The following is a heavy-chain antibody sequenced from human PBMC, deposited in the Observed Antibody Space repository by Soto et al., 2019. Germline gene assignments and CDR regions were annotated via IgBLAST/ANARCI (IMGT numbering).Heavy chain of an antibody. Sequence: SDTLSLTCSVSGLAISRGYYWSWVRQPPGKGLEWIGSIYPSVSSYHNPSLATRLRLSIDTSKNQFTLNLTSVTAADTALYFCAREKVGTTFFDNWGQGIQVTVSS. V-gene: IGHV4-38-2*02. CDR1: GLAISRGYY. D-gene: IGHD1-1*01. CDR3: AREKVGTTFFDN. CDR2: IYPSVSS. J-gene: IGHJ4*02.